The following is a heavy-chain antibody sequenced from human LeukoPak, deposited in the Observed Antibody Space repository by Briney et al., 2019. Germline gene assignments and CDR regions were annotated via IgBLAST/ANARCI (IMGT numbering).Heavy chain of an antibody. Sequence: PSETLSLTCTVSGGSISSSSYYWGWIRQPPGKGLEWIGSIYYSGSTNYNPSLKSRVTISVDTSKNQFSLKLSSVTAADTAVYYCARGYPRVVAATIGGDYWGQGTLVTVSS. CDR1: GGSISSSSYY. J-gene: IGHJ4*02. D-gene: IGHD2-15*01. CDR2: IYYSGST. CDR3: ARGYPRVVAATIGGDY. V-gene: IGHV4-39*07.